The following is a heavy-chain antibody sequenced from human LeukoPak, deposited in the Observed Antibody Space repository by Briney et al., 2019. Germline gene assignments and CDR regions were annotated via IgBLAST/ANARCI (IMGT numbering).Heavy chain of an antibody. V-gene: IGHV4-39*07. Sequence: PSETLSLTCTVSGGSISSSSYYWGWIRQPPGKGLEWIGSIYYSGSTYYNPSLKSRVTISVDTSKNQFSLKLSSVTAADTAVYYCARGLVGARFDPWGQGTLVTVSS. D-gene: IGHD1-26*01. J-gene: IGHJ5*02. CDR2: IYYSGST. CDR3: ARGLVGARFDP. CDR1: GGSISSSSYY.